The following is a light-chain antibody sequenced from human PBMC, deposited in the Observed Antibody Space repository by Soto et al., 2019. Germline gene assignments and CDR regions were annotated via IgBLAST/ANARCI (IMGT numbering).Light chain of an antibody. Sequence: EIMARKLLVTLSLSTGARAPLSCRASQSVSSYLAWYQQKPGQAPRLLIYDASNRATGIPARFSGSGSGTDFTLTIISLEAVGFPVCNWEQRCLLWTFCEGTMVAIK. CDR3: EQRCLLWT. CDR2: DAS. J-gene: IGKJ1*01. V-gene: IGKV3-11*01. CDR1: QSVSSY.